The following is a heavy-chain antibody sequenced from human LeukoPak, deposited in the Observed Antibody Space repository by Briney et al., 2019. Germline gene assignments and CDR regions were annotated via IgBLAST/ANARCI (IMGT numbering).Heavy chain of an antibody. CDR2: IKAKTDGGTT. D-gene: IGHD1-26*01. J-gene: IGHJ4*02. CDR3: MIDVPGGSYPFDY. CDR1: GFTFSNAW. V-gene: IGHV3-15*01. Sequence: GGSLRLSCKTSGFTFSNAWMSWVRQAPGKGLEWVGRIKAKTDGGTTHYAAPVKDRFTISRNDSIDTLYLQMNSLKIEDTALYYCMIDVPGGSYPFDYWGQGTLVTVSS.